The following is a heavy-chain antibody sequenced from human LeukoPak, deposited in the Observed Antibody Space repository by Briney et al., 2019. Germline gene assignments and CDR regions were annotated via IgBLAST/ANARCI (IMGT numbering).Heavy chain of an antibody. CDR1: GFTFSSYS. V-gene: IGHV3-21*01. CDR3: ASAYGGNSEGDY. CDR2: ISSSSSYI. D-gene: IGHD4-23*01. J-gene: IGHJ4*02. Sequence: GGSLRLSCAASGFTFSSYSMNWVRQAPGKGLEGVSSISSSSSYIYYADSVKGRFTISRDNAKNSLYLQMNSLRAEDTAVYYCASAYGGNSEGDYWGQGTLVTVSS.